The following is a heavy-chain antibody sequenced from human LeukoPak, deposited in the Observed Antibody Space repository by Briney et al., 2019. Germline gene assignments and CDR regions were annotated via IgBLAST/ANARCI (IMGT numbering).Heavy chain of an antibody. D-gene: IGHD3-22*01. CDR1: GGSFSGYY. V-gene: IGHV4-34*01. Sequence: SETLSLTCAVYGGSFSGYYWSWVRQPPGKGLEWIGEIYHSGSTNYNPSLKSRVTISVDKSKNQFSLKLSSVTAADTAVYYCARDPNYDSSGYYYGGDYWGQGTLVTVSS. CDR3: ARDPNYDSSGYYYGGDY. CDR2: IYHSGST. J-gene: IGHJ4*02.